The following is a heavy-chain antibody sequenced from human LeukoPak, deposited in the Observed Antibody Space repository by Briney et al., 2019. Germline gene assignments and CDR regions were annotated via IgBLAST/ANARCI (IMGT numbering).Heavy chain of an antibody. CDR1: GFTFSSYA. D-gene: IGHD6-13*01. V-gene: IGHV3-23*01. CDR2: ISGSGGST. J-gene: IGHJ4*02. CDR3: AKDLYSSSWSYFDY. Sequence: GGSLRLSCAASGFTFSSYAMSCVRQAPGKGLEWVSAISGSGGSTYYADSVKGRFTISRDNSKNTLYLQMNSLRAEDTAVYYCAKDLYSSSWSYFDYWGQGTLVTVSS.